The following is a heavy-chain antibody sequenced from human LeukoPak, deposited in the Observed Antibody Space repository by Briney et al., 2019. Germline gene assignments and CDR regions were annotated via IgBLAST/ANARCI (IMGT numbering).Heavy chain of an antibody. CDR3: AHRDTAMVRVDY. V-gene: IGHV3-15*01. CDR1: GFTFRDAG. J-gene: IGHJ4*02. D-gene: IGHD5-18*01. Sequence: GGSLRLSCAASGFTFRDAGMSWVRQAPGKGLEWVGRIKSKTDGGTTDYAAPVKGRFTISRDDSKNTLYLQMSSLKTEDTAMYFCAHRDTAMVRVDYWGQGTLVTVSS. CDR2: IKSKTDGGTT.